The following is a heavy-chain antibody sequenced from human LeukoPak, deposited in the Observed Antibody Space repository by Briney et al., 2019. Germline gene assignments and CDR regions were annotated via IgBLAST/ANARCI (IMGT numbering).Heavy chain of an antibody. Sequence: GGSLRLSCAASGFTFSSYSMNWVRQAPGKGLEWVSSISSSSSYIYYADSVKGRFTISRDNSKNTLYLQMNSLRAEDTAVYYCAKGPYYYDSSGSHPFDYWGQGTLVTVSS. CDR1: GFTFSSYS. CDR3: AKGPYYYDSSGSHPFDY. D-gene: IGHD3-22*01. CDR2: ISSSSSYI. V-gene: IGHV3-21*01. J-gene: IGHJ4*02.